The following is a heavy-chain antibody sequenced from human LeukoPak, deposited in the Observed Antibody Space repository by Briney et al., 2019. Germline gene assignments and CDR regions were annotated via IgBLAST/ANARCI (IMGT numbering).Heavy chain of an antibody. CDR2: IKEDGSEK. J-gene: IGHJ4*02. Sequence: GGSLRLSCAVSGFTFSDYRMSWVRQAPGKGLEWVANIKEDGSEKYYVDSVKGRFAISRDNAKSSLYLQMNSLRVEDTAVYYCARDTIAAGDRGQGTLVTVSS. V-gene: IGHV3-7*01. CDR3: ARDTIAAGD. D-gene: IGHD6-13*01. CDR1: GFTFSDYR.